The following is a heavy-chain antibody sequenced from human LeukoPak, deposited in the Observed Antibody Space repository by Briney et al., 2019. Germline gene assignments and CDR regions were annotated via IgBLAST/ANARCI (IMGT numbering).Heavy chain of an antibody. V-gene: IGHV3-30*18. Sequence: GRSLRLSCAASGFTFSSYCMHWVRQAPGKWREWVGSILYVGSNKHYAVSVKGRFTIYRDNAKNTLYLQMNSLRAEDTAVYYCAKVTSGICSSTSCSGNWCDPWGEGTLVTVSS. D-gene: IGHD2-2*01. CDR1: GFTFSSYC. CDR2: ILYVGSNK. J-gene: IGHJ5*02. CDR3: AKVTSGICSSTSCSGNWCDP.